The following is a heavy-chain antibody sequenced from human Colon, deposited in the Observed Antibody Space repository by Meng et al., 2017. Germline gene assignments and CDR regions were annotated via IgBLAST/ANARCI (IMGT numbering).Heavy chain of an antibody. D-gene: IGHD1-1*01. CDR3: ARDERGGPYYFDS. CDR1: GYTFTSYG. V-gene: IGHV1-3*04. Sequence: QVQLVQSGAEVRKPGASVKVSCRASGYTFTSYGTHWIRQAPGQRLELMGWINTDNGDTIYSQKFQGRVTVTRDTSANTAYMEMSSLRYEDTAVYYCARDERGGPYYFDSWGQGTLVTVSS. CDR2: INTDNGDT. J-gene: IGHJ4*02.